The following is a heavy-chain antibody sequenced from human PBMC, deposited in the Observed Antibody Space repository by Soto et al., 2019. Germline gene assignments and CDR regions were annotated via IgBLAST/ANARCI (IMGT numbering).Heavy chain of an antibody. D-gene: IGHD6-13*01. V-gene: IGHV1-69*13. CDR2: IVPLFGTT. J-gene: IGHJ5*02. CDR3: AKASGRSWYNWFDP. CDR1: GGNFTSYA. Sequence: SVKVSCKASGGNFTSYAISSVRQAPGQGLEFMGGIVPLFGTTNYAHKFRGRVTITADESTSTVYMEVSSLRSEDTAVYYCAKASGRSWYNWFDPWGQGTLVTVSS.